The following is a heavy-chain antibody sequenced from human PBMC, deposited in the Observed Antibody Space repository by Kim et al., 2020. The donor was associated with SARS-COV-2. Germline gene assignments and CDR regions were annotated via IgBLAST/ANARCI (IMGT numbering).Heavy chain of an antibody. J-gene: IGHJ4*02. CDR2: ISGSGGST. D-gene: IGHD4-17*01. V-gene: IGHV3-23*01. CDR1: GFTFSSYA. CDR3: AKARDYGDYGGFDY. Sequence: GGSLRLSCAASGFTFSSYAMSWVRQAPGKGLEWVSAISGSGGSTYDADSVKGRFTISRDNSKNTLYLQMNSLRAEDTAVYYCAKARDYGDYGGFDYWGQGNLVTVSS.